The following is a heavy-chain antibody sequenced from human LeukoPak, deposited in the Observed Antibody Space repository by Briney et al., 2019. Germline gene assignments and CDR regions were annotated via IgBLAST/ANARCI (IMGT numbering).Heavy chain of an antibody. Sequence: SVKVSCKASGGTFSSYAISWVRQAPGQGLEWMGGIIPIFGTANYAQKFQGRVTITADESTSTAYMELSSLRSEDTAVYYCARDILPCYYGSGIPGKCYYYYGMDVWGQGTTVAVSS. CDR1: GGTFSSYA. J-gene: IGHJ6*02. V-gene: IGHV1-69*01. CDR2: IIPIFGTA. D-gene: IGHD3-10*01. CDR3: ARDILPCYYGSGIPGKCYYYYGMDV.